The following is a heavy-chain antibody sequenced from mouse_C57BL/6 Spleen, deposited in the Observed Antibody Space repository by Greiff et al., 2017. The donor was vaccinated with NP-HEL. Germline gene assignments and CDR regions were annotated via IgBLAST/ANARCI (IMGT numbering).Heavy chain of an antibody. CDR2: ISYDGSN. CDR1: GYSITSGYY. CDR3: ARGGRAMDY. V-gene: IGHV3-6*01. J-gene: IGHJ4*01. Sequence: EVKLMESGPGLVKPSQSLSLTCSVTGYSITSGYYWNWIRQFPGNKLEWMGYISYDGSNNYNPSLQNRISITRDTSKNQFFLKLNSVTTEDTATYYCARGGRAMDYWGQGTSVTVSS.